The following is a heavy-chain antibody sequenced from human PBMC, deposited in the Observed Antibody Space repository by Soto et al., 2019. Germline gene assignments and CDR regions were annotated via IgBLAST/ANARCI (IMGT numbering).Heavy chain of an antibody. J-gene: IGHJ6*02. CDR3: ANRPGYCSGGSCYTLSGYGMDV. CDR2: IYYSGST. D-gene: IGHD2-15*01. V-gene: IGHV4-31*03. CDR1: GGSISSGGYY. Sequence: SETLSLTCTVSGGSISSGGYYWSWIRQHPGKGLEWIGYIYYSGSTYYNPSLKSRVTISVDTSKNQFSLKLSSVTAADTAVYYCANRPGYCSGGSCYTLSGYGMDVWGQGTTVTVSS.